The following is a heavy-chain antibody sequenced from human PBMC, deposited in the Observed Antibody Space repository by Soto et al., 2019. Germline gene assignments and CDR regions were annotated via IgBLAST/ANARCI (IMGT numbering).Heavy chain of an antibody. Sequence: GGSLRLSCAASGFTFSNAWMNWVRQAPGKGLEWVGRIKSKTDGGTTDYAAPVKGRFTISRDDSKNTLYLQMNSLKTEDTAVYYGTTDAMVRGVIITPGGDYGGQGTLVTVSS. CDR3: TTDAMVRGVIITPGGDY. CDR2: IKSKTDGGTT. D-gene: IGHD3-10*01. CDR1: GFTFSNAW. V-gene: IGHV3-15*07. J-gene: IGHJ4*02.